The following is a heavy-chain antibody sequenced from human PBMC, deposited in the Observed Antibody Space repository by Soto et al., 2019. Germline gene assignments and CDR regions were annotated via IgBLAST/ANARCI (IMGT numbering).Heavy chain of an antibody. J-gene: IGHJ4*02. CDR2: IYFSGST. Sequence: QVQLQESGPGLVKPSETLSLTCTVSGASINSGGYYWSWIRQLPGKGLEWIGYIYFSGSTYYNPSLESQVTISLDTSQNQFSLKLSSVTAADTAMYFCASGDAWEALLAHWGQGILVTVSS. CDR3: ASGDAWEALLAH. CDR1: GASINSGGYY. V-gene: IGHV4-31*01. D-gene: IGHD4-17*01.